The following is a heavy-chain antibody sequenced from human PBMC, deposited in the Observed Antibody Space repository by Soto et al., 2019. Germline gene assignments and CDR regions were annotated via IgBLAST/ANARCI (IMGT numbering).Heavy chain of an antibody. CDR1: GDSISSYY. CDR3: ARWYGGSLDY. D-gene: IGHD4-17*01. Sequence: QVQLQESGPGLVKPSQTLSLTCTVSGDSISSYYWSWIRQRPGTGMEWIGYIYFSGSTNYNPSLETRVTISVDTSKNQFSLKLSSVTAADTAVYYCARWYGGSLDYWGQGTLVTVSS. V-gene: IGHV4-59*01. J-gene: IGHJ4*02. CDR2: IYFSGST.